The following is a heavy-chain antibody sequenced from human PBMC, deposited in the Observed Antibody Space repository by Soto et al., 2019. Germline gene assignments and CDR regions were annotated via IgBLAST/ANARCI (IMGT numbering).Heavy chain of an antibody. CDR2: VSNGGVST. V-gene: IGHV3-64D*08. CDR3: ARGQGRSSWYLSYYFDY. D-gene: IGHD6-13*01. J-gene: IGHJ4*02. CDR1: GCSFSIYA. Sequence: GSVSRSGSASGCSFSIYAMHWVRQAPGKGLECVSAVSNGGVSTYYVDSVKDRFTISRDNSKNTLYLQMNNLRPEDTAVYYCARGQGRSSWYLSYYFDYWGQGTLVTVSS.